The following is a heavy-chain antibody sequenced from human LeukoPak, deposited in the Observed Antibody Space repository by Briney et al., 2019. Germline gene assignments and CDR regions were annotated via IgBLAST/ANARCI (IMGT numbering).Heavy chain of an antibody. CDR3: ARAESNKENWFDP. CDR2: INPSGGST. J-gene: IGHJ5*02. V-gene: IGHV1-46*01. Sequence: GASVKVSCKASGYTFTSYDMHWVRQAPGQGLEWMGIINPSGGSTSYAQKFQGRVTMTRDTSTSTVYMELSSLRSEDPAVYYCARAESNKENWFDPWGQGTLLTVSS. D-gene: IGHD2/OR15-2a*01. CDR1: GYTFTSYD.